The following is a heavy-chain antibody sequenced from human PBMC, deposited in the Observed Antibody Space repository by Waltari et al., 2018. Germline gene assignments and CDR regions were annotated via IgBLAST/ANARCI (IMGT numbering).Heavy chain of an antibody. V-gene: IGHV3-30*18. D-gene: IGHD5-18*01. CDR1: GFTFSSYG. CDR2: ISYDGSNK. CDR3: AKDGKAAMVPPRYYYMDV. J-gene: IGHJ6*03. Sequence: QVQLVESGGGVVQPGRSLRLSCAASGFTFSSYGMHWVRQAPGKGLEWVAVISYDGSNKYYADSVKGRFTISRDNSKNTLYLQMNSLRAEDTAVYYCAKDGKAAMVPPRYYYMDVWGKGTTVTISS.